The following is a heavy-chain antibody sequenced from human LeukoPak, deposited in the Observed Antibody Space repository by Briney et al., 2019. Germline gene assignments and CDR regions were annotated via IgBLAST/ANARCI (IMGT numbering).Heavy chain of an antibody. J-gene: IGHJ4*02. CDR3: ARVIPGIAVAGALDY. Sequence: GSLRLSCVASGFTFSSYAMHWVRQPPGKGLEWIGYIYYSGSTNYNPSLKSRVTISVDTSKNQFSLKLSSVTAADTAVYYCARVIPGIAVAGALDYWGQGTLVTVSS. CDR2: IYYSGST. CDR1: GFTFSSYA. D-gene: IGHD6-19*01. V-gene: IGHV4-59*01.